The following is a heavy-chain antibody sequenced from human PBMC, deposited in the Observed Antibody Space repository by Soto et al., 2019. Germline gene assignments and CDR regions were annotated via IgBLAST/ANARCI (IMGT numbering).Heavy chain of an antibody. D-gene: IGHD3-10*01. Sequence: PSETLSLTCTVSGGSISSGDYYWSWIRQPPGKGLEWIGYIYYSGSTYYNPSLKSRVTISVDTSKNQFSLKLSSVTAADTAVYYCARDVNYYGSGSPPRWFDPWGQGTLVTVS. CDR1: GGSISSGDYY. J-gene: IGHJ5*02. CDR3: ARDVNYYGSGSPPRWFDP. V-gene: IGHV4-30-4*01. CDR2: IYYSGST.